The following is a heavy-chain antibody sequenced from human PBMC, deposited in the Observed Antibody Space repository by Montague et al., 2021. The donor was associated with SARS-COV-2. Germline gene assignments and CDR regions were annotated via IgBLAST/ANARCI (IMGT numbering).Heavy chain of an antibody. D-gene: IGHD6-19*01. Sequence: SETLSLTCTVSGGSISSGTYYWGWVRQPPGKGLEWIGPINYSGNTYYNPSLKSRVTISVDTSKNQFSLKVTSATAADTAVYYCARRGQWQLSWFLDLWGQGTLVTVSS. CDR2: INYSGNT. CDR1: GGSISSGTYY. CDR3: ARRGQWQLSWFLDL. J-gene: IGHJ2*01. V-gene: IGHV4-39*01.